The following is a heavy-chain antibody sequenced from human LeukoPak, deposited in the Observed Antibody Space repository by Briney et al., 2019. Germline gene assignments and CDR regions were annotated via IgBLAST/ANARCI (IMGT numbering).Heavy chain of an antibody. D-gene: IGHD2-8*01. CDR2: LSPVGSAT. V-gene: IGHV3-74*01. CDR3: ARNGVDSTYDI. Sequence: PGGSLRLSCAASGFTFSRDWMHWVRESPGEGLMWVSHLSPVGSATSYADSVKGRFTISRDNPKNTLHLQMNSLRAEDTAVYYCARNGVDSTYDIWGQGTVVTVSS. J-gene: IGHJ3*02. CDR1: GFTFSRDW.